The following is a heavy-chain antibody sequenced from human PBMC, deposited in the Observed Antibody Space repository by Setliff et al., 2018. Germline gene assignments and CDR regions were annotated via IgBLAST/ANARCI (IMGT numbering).Heavy chain of an antibody. CDR3: AKRGPYCSGGTCHYYFDY. D-gene: IGHD2-15*01. Sequence: GSLRLSCAASGFTFGSYWMTWVRQAPEKGLEWVANIHQDGSERHYVDSVKGRFTISRDNSKNTVYLEMNSLRAEDTAVYYCAKRGPYCSGGTCHYYFDYWGQGTLVTVSS. CDR1: GFTFGSYW. V-gene: IGHV3-7*03. CDR2: IHQDGSER. J-gene: IGHJ4*02.